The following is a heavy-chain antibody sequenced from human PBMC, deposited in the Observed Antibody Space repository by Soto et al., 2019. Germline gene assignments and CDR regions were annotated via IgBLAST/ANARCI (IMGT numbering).Heavy chain of an antibody. CDR3: ARAFGSTDY. Sequence: QVQLVQSGAEVKKPGASVKVSCEASGYTFSSYGISWVRQAPGQGFEWMGCISGYNSITRYAQKFQGRVTMTTDTSASTAYMELRSLRSDDTAVYYCARAFGSTDYWGQGTLVTVSS. V-gene: IGHV1-18*01. CDR1: GYTFSSYG. J-gene: IGHJ4*02. CDR2: ISGYNSIT. D-gene: IGHD6-13*01.